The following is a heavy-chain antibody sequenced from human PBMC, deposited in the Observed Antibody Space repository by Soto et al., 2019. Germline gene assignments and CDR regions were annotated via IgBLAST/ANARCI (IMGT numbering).Heavy chain of an antibody. V-gene: IGHV2-5*02. CDR3: AHASPIIAAAGGLYNWFDP. CDR2: IYWDDDK. D-gene: IGHD6-13*01. Sequence: QITLKESGPTLVKPTQTLTLTCTFSGFSLSTSGVGVGWIRQPPGKALEWLALIYWDDDKRYSPSLKSRLTITKDTSKNQVVLTMTNMDPVDIATYYCAHASPIIAAAGGLYNWFDPWGQGTLVTVSS. CDR1: GFSLSTSGVG. J-gene: IGHJ5*02.